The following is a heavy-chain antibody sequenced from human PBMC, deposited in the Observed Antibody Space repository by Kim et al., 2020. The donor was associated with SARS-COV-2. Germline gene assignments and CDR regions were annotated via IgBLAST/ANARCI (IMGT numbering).Heavy chain of an antibody. CDR2: ISARDGGT. CDR3: ARGAYGDVSFDY. Sequence: ASVKVSCKACGYMFTSYGFSWVRQAPGQGLGWLGWISARDGGTKYGQKVQGRVIMTTDTSTNTAYMELWSLRSDDTAMYCARGAYGDVSFDYWGQGTPVT. V-gene: IGHV1-18*04. D-gene: IGHD4-17*01. J-gene: IGHJ4*02. CDR1: GYMFTSYG.